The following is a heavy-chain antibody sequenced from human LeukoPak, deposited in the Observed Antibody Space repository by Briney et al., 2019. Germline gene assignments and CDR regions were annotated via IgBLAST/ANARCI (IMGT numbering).Heavy chain of an antibody. Sequence: GASVKVSCKASGYTFTGYYIHWVRQAPGQGLEWMGWIIPNSGGTNYAQKFQGRVTMTRDTSISTAYMELSRLRSDDTAVYYCASGRITMVRGARPHNWFDPWGQGTLVTVSS. D-gene: IGHD3-10*01. J-gene: IGHJ5*02. CDR2: IIPNSGGT. CDR3: ASGRITMVRGARPHNWFDP. V-gene: IGHV1-2*02. CDR1: GYTFTGYY.